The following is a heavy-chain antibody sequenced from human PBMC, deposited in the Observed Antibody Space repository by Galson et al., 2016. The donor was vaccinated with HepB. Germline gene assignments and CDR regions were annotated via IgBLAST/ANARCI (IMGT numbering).Heavy chain of an antibody. Sequence: SLRLSCAASGFTFNSFGMHWVRQAPGEGLEWVAVIWYDGSNKYYGDSVKGRFTISRDNSKNTLYLQMNSLRAEDTAIYYCAREAPRAAPGANDCWGRGTVVTVAS. CDR2: IWYDGSNK. D-gene: IGHD6-13*01. CDR3: AREAPRAAPGANDC. CDR1: GFTFNSFG. J-gene: IGHJ2*01. V-gene: IGHV3-33*01.